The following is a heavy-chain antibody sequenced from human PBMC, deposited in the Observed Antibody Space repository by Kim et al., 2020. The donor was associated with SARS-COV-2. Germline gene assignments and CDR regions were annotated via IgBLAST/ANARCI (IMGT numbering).Heavy chain of an antibody. V-gene: IGHV3-9*01. J-gene: IGHJ4*02. CDR1: GFTFGDYA. Sequence: GGSLRLSCAAPGFTFGDYAMHWVRQAPGKGLEWVSGISWNSGNIGYADSVKGRFTISRDNAKNSLYLQMNSLRAEDTALYYCGKDKYSSSSGLAVWGQGTLVTVSS. CDR2: ISWNSGNI. D-gene: IGHD6-6*01. CDR3: GKDKYSSSSGLAV.